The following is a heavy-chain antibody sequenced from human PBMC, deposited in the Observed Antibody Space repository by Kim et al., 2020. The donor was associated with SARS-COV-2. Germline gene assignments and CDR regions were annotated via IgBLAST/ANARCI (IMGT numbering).Heavy chain of an antibody. CDR3: ARTIPYYDFWSGYSQYYYYGMDV. J-gene: IGHJ6*02. V-gene: IGHV5-10-1*01. CDR2: IDPSDSYT. Sequence: GESLKISCKGSGYSFTSYWISWVRQMPGKGLEWMGRIDPSDSYTNYSPSFQGHVTISADKSISTAYLQWSSLKASDTAMYYCARTIPYYDFWSGYSQYYYYGMDVWGQGTTVTVSS. CDR1: GYSFTSYW. D-gene: IGHD3-3*01.